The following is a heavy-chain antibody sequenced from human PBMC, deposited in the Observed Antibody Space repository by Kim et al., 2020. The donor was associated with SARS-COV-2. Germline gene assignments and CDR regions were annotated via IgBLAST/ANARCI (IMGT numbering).Heavy chain of an antibody. CDR2: ISAYNGNT. CDR3: ARVENWNYDESYYYYGRDV. Sequence: ASVKVSCKASGYTFTSYGISWVRQAPGQGLEWMGWISAYNGNTNYAQKLQGRVTMTTDTSTRTAYMELRSLRSDDTAVYYCARVENWNYDESYYYYGRDVWGQGTTVTVSS. V-gene: IGHV1-18*01. CDR1: GYTFTSYG. D-gene: IGHD1-7*01. J-gene: IGHJ6*02.